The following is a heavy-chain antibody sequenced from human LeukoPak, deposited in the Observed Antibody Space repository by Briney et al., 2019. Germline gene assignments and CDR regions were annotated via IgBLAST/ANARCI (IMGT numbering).Heavy chain of an antibody. V-gene: IGHV4-39*01. CDR3: AGQRAWFGEWAFDY. D-gene: IGHD3-10*01. Sequence: PSETLSLTCSMSSGSITAIDNYYWGWIRQPPGKGLEWIGSINRGGHTYYNPPLESRFTISVDTSKNQFSLMVTSVTAADTAVYYCAGQRAWFGEWAFDYWGPGTLVTVSS. CDR2: INRGGHT. J-gene: IGHJ4*02. CDR1: SGSITAIDNYY.